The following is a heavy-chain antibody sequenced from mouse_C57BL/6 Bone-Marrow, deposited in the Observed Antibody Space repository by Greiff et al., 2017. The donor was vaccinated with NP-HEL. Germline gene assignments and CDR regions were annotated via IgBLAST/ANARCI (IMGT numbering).Heavy chain of an antibody. J-gene: IGHJ3*01. CDR3: ARDGYYIAY. CDR1: GYTFTDYN. CDR2: INPNNGGT. V-gene: IGHV1-22*01. Sequence: EVQLQESGTELVKPGASVKMSCKASGYTFTDYNMPWVKQSHGKSLEWSGYINPNNGGTSYNQKFKGKATLTVNKSSSTAYMELRSLTSEDSAVYYCARDGYYIAYWGQGTLVTVSA. D-gene: IGHD2-3*01.